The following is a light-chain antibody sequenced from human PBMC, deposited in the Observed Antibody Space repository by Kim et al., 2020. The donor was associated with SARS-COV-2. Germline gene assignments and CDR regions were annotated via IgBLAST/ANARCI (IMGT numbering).Light chain of an antibody. V-gene: IGLV2-14*01. J-gene: IGLJ3*02. Sequence: QSALTQPASVSGSPGQSITISCTGTSTDVGGYNYVSWYQQHPGKAPKLMIYDVSKRPSGVSNRFSGSKSGHTASLTISGLQAEDEADYYCSSYTSSSRVFGGGTQLTVL. CDR2: DVS. CDR3: SSYTSSSRV. CDR1: STDVGGYNY.